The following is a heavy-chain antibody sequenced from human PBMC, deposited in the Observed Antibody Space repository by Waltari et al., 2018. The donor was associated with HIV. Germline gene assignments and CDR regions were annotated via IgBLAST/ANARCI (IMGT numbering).Heavy chain of an antibody. J-gene: IGHJ4*02. V-gene: IGHV1-8*01. Sequence: QVQLVQSGAEVKKPGASVKVSCKASGYTFTSYDINWVRQATGQGLEWMGWMSPNSGNTGYAQKFQGRVTMTRNTSIRTAYMELSSLRSEDTAVYYCARMELLFLHWPPDYWGQGTLVTVSS. CDR3: ARMELLFLHWPPDY. D-gene: IGHD3-3*01. CDR2: MSPNSGNT. CDR1: GYTFTSYD.